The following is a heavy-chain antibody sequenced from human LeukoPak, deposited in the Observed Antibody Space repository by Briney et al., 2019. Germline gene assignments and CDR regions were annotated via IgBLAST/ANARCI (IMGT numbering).Heavy chain of an antibody. CDR2: ISNDGGNK. Sequence: GGSLRLSCAASGFTVGSNYMNWVRQAPGKGLEWVAVISNDGGNKDHGDSVKGRFTISRDNSKRTLNLQMNSLKPEDTAVYYCARALNSRWYAAYWGQGTLVTVS. CDR1: GFTVGSNY. CDR3: ARALNSRWYAAY. D-gene: IGHD6-13*01. J-gene: IGHJ4*02. V-gene: IGHV3-30-3*01.